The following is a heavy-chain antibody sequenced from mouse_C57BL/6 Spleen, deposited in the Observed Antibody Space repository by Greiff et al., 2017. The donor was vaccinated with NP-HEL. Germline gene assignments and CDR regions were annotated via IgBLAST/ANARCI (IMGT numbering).Heavy chain of an antibody. J-gene: IGHJ2*01. V-gene: IGHV3-6*01. CDR3: ARTDWDLDY. CDR2: ISYDGSN. Sequence: VQLKESGPGLVKPSQSLSLTCSVTGYSITSGYYWNWIRQFPGNKLEWMGYISYDGSNNYNPSLKNRISITRDTSKNQFFLKLNSVTTEDTATYYCARTDWDLDYWGQGTTLTVSS. D-gene: IGHD4-1*01. CDR1: GYSITSGYY.